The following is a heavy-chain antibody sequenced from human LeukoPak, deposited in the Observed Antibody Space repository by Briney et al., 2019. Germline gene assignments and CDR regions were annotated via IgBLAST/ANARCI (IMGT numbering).Heavy chain of an antibody. V-gene: IGHV3-23*01. J-gene: IGHJ4*02. CDR3: AKDYYDSSGHDY. Sequence: GGSLRLSCAASGFTFSSYPMSWVRQAPGKGLEWVSAISGSGGSTYYADSVKGRFTISRDNSKNTLYLQMNSLRAEDTAVYYCAKDYYDSSGHDYWGQGTLVTVSS. CDR1: GFTFSSYP. CDR2: ISGSGGST. D-gene: IGHD3-22*01.